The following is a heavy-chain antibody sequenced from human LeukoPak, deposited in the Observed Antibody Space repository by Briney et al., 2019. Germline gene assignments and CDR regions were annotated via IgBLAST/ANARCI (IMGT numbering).Heavy chain of an antibody. CDR3: ARGGSSFGFGS. V-gene: IGHV1-18*01. D-gene: IGHD5-18*01. CDR1: GYTFTSND. J-gene: IGHJ5*02. Sequence: GASVKVSCKASGYTFTSNDISWVRQAPGQGLEWMGYITTYNGNTNYAQKLQGRVTLTTDTSTSTAYMELRSLTSDDTAMYFCARGGSSFGFGSWDQGTLVTVSS. CDR2: ITTYNGNT.